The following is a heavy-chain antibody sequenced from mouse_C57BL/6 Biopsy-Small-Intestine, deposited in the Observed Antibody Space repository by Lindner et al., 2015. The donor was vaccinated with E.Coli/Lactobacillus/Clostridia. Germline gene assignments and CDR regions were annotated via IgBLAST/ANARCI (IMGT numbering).Heavy chain of an antibody. CDR1: GYTFTNYL. V-gene: IGHV1-54*01. Sequence: QLQESGAELARPGASVKLSCKASGYTFTNYLIEWVKQRPGQGLEWIGVINPGSGSTNYNEKFKGKATLTADKSSSTAYMQLSSLTSEDSAVYFCASDDGYYVWFAYWGQGTLVTVSA. CDR2: INPGSGST. D-gene: IGHD2-3*01. CDR3: ASDDGYYVWFAY. J-gene: IGHJ3*01.